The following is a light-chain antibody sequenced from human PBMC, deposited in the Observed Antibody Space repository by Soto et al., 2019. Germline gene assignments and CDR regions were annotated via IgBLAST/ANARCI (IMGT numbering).Light chain of an antibody. CDR3: QQSDSTPQT. CDR1: QSISSY. CDR2: AAS. Sequence: DIQMTQSPSSLSASVGDRVTITCRASQSISSYLNWYQQKPGKAPKLLIYAASSLQSGVPSRFSGSGSGADFALTISSLQPEDFATYYCQQSDSTPQTVGQGTKVEIK. V-gene: IGKV1-39*01. J-gene: IGKJ1*01.